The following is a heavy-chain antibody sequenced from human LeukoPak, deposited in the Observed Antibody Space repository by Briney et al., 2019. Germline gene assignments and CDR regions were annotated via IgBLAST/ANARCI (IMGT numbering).Heavy chain of an antibody. CDR2: IRGTDGRT. Sequence: PGGSLRLSCATSGFTFSNYAMSWVRQAPGKGLEWVSAIRGTDGRTYYADSVKGRFTISRDNSKNTLYLQVNSLTAEDTAVYYCAKFGTSWYLDAFDSWGQGTMVTVSS. V-gene: IGHV3-23*01. CDR3: AKFGTSWYLDAFDS. J-gene: IGHJ3*02. CDR1: GFTFSNYA. D-gene: IGHD6-13*01.